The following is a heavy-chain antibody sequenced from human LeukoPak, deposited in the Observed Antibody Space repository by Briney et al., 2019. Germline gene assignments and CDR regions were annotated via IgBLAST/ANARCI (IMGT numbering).Heavy chain of an antibody. D-gene: IGHD5-12*01. CDR3: ARDGANSGYDPYYYYYMDV. Sequence: GASVKVSCKASGYTFTGYYMHWVRQAPGQGLEWMGWINPNSGGTNYAQKFQGRVTMTRDTSISTAYMELSMLRSDDTAVYYCARDGANSGYDPYYYYYMDVWGKGTTVTVSS. J-gene: IGHJ6*03. V-gene: IGHV1-2*02. CDR2: INPNSGGT. CDR1: GYTFTGYY.